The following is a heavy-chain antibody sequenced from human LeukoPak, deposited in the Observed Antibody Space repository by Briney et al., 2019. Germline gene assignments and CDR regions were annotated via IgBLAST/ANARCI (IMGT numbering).Heavy chain of an antibody. CDR1: GGSISGYY. CDR3: ARDPTYIDCFDI. J-gene: IGHJ3*02. Sequence: PSETLSLTCTVSGGSISGYYWSWIRQSPGKGLEWIGYIYYTGNTNYNPSLKSRVTISLDTSKNQFSLRLSSVTAADTAVYYCARDPTYIDCFDIWGQGTMVTVSS. V-gene: IGHV4-59*01. D-gene: IGHD2/OR15-2a*01. CDR2: IYYTGNT.